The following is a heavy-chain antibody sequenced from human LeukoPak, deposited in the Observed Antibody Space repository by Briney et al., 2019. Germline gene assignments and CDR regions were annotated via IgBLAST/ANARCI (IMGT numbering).Heavy chain of an antibody. CDR2: IYPGDSDS. CDR1: GYSFTSYW. D-gene: IGHD3-10*01. J-gene: IGHJ5*02. CDR3: ARRDSNSWSGGWFDP. V-gene: IGHV5-51*01. Sequence: GESLKISCKGSGYSFTSYWIAWVRQMPGKGLEWMGVIYPGDSDSRYSPSFQGQVTISADKSISTAYLQWSSLKASDTAMYYCARRDSNSWSGGWFDPWGQGTLVTVSS.